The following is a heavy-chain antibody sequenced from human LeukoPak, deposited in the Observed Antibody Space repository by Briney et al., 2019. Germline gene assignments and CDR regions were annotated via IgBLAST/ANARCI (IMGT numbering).Heavy chain of an antibody. CDR1: GGSISSSSYY. Sequence: PSETLSLTCTVSGGSISSSSYYWSWIRQPPGKGLEWIGYIYYSGSTNYNPSLKSRVTISVDTSKNQFSLKLSSVTAADTAVYYCARGPLSAGATLDDAFDIWGQGTMVTVSS. V-gene: IGHV4-61*01. CDR2: IYYSGST. D-gene: IGHD1-26*01. J-gene: IGHJ3*02. CDR3: ARGPLSAGATLDDAFDI.